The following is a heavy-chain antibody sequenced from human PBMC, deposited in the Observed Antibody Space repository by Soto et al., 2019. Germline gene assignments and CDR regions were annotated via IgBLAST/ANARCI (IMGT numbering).Heavy chain of an antibody. CDR2: IYHSGST. D-gene: IGHD1-26*01. V-gene: IGHV4-4*02. CDR3: ARGAGHGGSYVYYFDY. CDR1: GGSISSSNW. J-gene: IGHJ4*02. Sequence: SETLSLTCAVSGGSISSSNWWSWVRQPPGKGLEWIGEIYHSGSTNDNPSFKSRVTISLDKSKNQFSLKLSSVTAADTAVDYCARGAGHGGSYVYYFDYWGQGTMVTVSS.